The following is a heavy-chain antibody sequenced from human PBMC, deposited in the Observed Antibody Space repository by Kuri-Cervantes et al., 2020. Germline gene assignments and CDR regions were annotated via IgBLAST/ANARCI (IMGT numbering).Heavy chain of an antibody. V-gene: IGHV4-28*05. CDR3: ARGPLVSGAPLKRKRFDY. CDR1: GYSISSSNW. J-gene: IGHJ4*02. D-gene: IGHD6-6*01. Sequence: SETLSLTCAVSGYSISSSNWWGWIRQPPGKGLEWIGYIYYSGSIYYNPSLKSRVTISVDTSKNQFSLKLSSVTAADTAVYYCARGPLVSGAPLKRKRFDYWGQGTLVTVSS. CDR2: IYYSGSI.